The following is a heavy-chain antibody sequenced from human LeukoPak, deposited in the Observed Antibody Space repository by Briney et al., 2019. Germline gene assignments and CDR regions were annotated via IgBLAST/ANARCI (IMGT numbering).Heavy chain of an antibody. V-gene: IGHV1-18*01. CDR3: ARQVDTTMALPVY. D-gene: IGHD5-18*01. CDR2: ISAYNGNT. CDR1: GYTFTSYG. Sequence: ASVKVSCMASGYTFTSYGISWVRQAPGQGLEWMGWISAYNGNTNYAQNLQGRVTMTTDTSTSTAYMELRSLRSDDTAMFYCARQVDTTMALPVYWDQGTLVTVSS. J-gene: IGHJ4*02.